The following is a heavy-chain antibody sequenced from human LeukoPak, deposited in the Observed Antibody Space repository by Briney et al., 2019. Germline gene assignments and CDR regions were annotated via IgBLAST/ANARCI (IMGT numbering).Heavy chain of an antibody. CDR3: ARELPDSSSWYGHDYYYYMDV. V-gene: IGHV3-21*01. J-gene: IGHJ6*03. CDR2: ISSSSSYI. CDR1: GFTFSSYS. Sequence: PGGSLRLSCAASGFTFSSYSMNWVRQAPGKGLEWVSSISSSSSYIYYADSVKGRFTISRDNAKNSLYLQMNSLRAEDTAVYYCARELPDSSSWYGHDYYYYMDVWGKGTTVTVSS. D-gene: IGHD6-13*01.